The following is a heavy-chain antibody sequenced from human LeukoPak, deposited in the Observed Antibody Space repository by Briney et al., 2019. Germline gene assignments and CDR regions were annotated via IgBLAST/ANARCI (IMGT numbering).Heavy chain of an antibody. Sequence: GGSLRLSCAASGFTFDDYAMHWVRQAPGKGLERVSGINWNGGSTGYADSVKGRFTISRDNAKNSLYLQMNSLRAEDTALYYCARDTSATGGIGAFDIWGQGTMVTVSS. CDR1: GFTFDDYA. CDR3: ARDTSATGGIGAFDI. D-gene: IGHD3-16*01. V-gene: IGHV3-20*04. CDR2: INWNGGST. J-gene: IGHJ3*02.